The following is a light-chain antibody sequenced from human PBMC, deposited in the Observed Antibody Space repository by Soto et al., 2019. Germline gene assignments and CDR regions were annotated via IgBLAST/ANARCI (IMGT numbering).Light chain of an antibody. CDR1: QSISSY. CDR2: AAS. J-gene: IGKJ5*01. Sequence: IQMTQSPSSLSASVGDRVTITCRASQSISSYLNWYQQKPGKAPKLLIYAASSLQSGVPSRFSGSGSGTDFTLTISCLQSEDFATYYCQQYYSFPPITFGQGTRLEIK. V-gene: IGKV1-39*01. CDR3: QQYYSFPPIT.